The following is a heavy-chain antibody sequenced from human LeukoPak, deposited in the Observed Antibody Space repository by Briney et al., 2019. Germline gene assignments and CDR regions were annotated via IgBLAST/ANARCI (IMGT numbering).Heavy chain of an antibody. D-gene: IGHD2-2*01. CDR2: IYHSGST. CDR1: GGSISSYY. V-gene: IGHV4-59*01. Sequence: SETLSLTCTVSGGSISSYYWSWIRQPPGKGLEWIGYIYHSGSTNYNPSLKSRVTISVDTSKNQFSLKLSSVTAADTAVYYCASSTTTYYYYYGMDVWGQGTTVTVSS. CDR3: ASSTTTYYYYYGMDV. J-gene: IGHJ6*02.